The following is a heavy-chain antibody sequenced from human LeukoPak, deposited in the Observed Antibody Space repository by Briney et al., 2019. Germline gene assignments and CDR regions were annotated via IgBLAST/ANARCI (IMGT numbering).Heavy chain of an antibody. Sequence: ASVKVSCKASGYTFTRYNINWVRQATGQGLEWMGWVNPNSGNTAYAQKFQGRVTMTRNTSVSTAYMELSSLRSEDTAVYYCARDSLAYCSAGSCPWDPWGQGTLVTVSS. CDR3: ARDSLAYCSAGSCPWDP. J-gene: IGHJ5*02. D-gene: IGHD2-15*01. CDR1: GYTFTRYN. CDR2: VNPNSGNT. V-gene: IGHV1-8*01.